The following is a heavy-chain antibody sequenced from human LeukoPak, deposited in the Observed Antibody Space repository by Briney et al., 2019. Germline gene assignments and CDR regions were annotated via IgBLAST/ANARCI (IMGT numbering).Heavy chain of an antibody. CDR3: ARADGSGSYYNFDY. Sequence: ASVKVSCKASGYTFTGYYMHWVRQAPGQGLEWMGWINPNSGGTNYAQKFQGRVTMTRDTSISTAYVELSRLRSDDTAVYYCARADGSGSYYNFDYRGQGTLVTVSS. V-gene: IGHV1-2*02. CDR2: INPNSGGT. D-gene: IGHD3-10*01. CDR1: GYTFTGYY. J-gene: IGHJ4*02.